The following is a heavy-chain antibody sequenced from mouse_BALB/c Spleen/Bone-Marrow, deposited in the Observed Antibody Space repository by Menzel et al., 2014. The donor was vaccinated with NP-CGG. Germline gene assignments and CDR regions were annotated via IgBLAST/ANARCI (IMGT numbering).Heavy chain of an antibody. CDR3: ARWDYAMDY. J-gene: IGHJ4*01. CDR1: GYAFTNYL. Sequence: QVQLKQSGAELVRPGTSVKVSCKASGYAFTNYLIEWVKQRPGQGLEWIGVINPGSGGTNYNEKFKGKATLTAGKSSSTAYMQLSSLTSDDSAVYFCARWDYAMDYWGQGTSVTVSS. CDR2: INPGSGGT. V-gene: IGHV1-54*01.